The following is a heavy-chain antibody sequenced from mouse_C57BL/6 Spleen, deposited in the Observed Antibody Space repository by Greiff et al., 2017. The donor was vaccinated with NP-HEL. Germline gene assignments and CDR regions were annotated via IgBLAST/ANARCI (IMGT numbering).Heavy chain of an antibody. CDR2: IRSKSNNYAT. V-gene: IGHV10-1*01. D-gene: IGHD2-4*01. CDR1: GFSFNTYA. CDR3: ASDYSFAY. J-gene: IGHJ3*01. Sequence: EVHLVESGGGLVQPKGSLKLSCAASGFSFNTYAMNWVRQAPGKGLEWVARIRSKSNNYATFYADSVKDRFTISRDDSESMLYLQMNNLKTEDTAMYYCASDYSFAYWGQGTLVTVSA.